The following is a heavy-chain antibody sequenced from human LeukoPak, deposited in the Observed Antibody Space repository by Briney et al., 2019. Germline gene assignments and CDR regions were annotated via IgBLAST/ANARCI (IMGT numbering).Heavy chain of an antibody. V-gene: IGHV3-23*01. Sequence: GGSLRLSCAASGFTFSDYEMNWVRQAPGKGLEWVSAISGSGGSTYYADSVKGRFTISRDNSKNTLYLQMNSLRAEDTAVYYCARSSWGAGGASYYYMDVWGKGTPVTISS. J-gene: IGHJ6*03. CDR3: ARSSWGAGGASYYYMDV. CDR1: GFTFSDYE. D-gene: IGHD3-16*01. CDR2: ISGSGGST.